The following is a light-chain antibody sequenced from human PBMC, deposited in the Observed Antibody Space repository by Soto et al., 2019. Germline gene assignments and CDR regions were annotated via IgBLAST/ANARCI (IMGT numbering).Light chain of an antibody. V-gene: IGKV3-20*01. CDR1: QSVSSGY. Sequence: ESVWTQSPGTLSWSPGERATLSCRASQSVSSGYLAWYQHKPGQAPRLLICGASIRATGIPDRFSGSGSGTDFALTIRRLEPEDFAVYYCQQYGSSPWTFGQGTKVDIK. CDR3: QQYGSSPWT. CDR2: GAS. J-gene: IGKJ1*01.